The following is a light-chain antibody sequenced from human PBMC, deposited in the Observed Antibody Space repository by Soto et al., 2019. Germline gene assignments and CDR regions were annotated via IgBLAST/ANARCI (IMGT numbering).Light chain of an antibody. V-gene: IGKV1-39*01. CDR3: QQSYSSPPWT. CDR1: QSISTY. Sequence: DIQMTQSPSSLSASVGDRVTISCRASQSISTYLNWYQQKPGTAPRLLIYRASSVKSGVPPRFSGSASGSDFTLTISSLRPEDIATYFCQQSYSSPPWTFGQGTKVEV. CDR2: RAS. J-gene: IGKJ1*01.